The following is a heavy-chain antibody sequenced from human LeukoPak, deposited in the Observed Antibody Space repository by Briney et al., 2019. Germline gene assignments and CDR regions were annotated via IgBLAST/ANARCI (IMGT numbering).Heavy chain of an antibody. V-gene: IGHV3-53*01. CDR3: ARDLGQWLVRSYYFDY. J-gene: IGHJ4*02. D-gene: IGHD6-19*01. CDR2: IYSGGST. Sequence: GGSLRLSCAASGFTVSSNYMSWVRQAPGKGLEWVSVIYSGGSTYYADSVKGRFTISRDNSKNTLYLQMNSLRAEDTAVYYCARDLGQWLVRSYYFDYWGQGTLVTVSS. CDR1: GFTVSSNY.